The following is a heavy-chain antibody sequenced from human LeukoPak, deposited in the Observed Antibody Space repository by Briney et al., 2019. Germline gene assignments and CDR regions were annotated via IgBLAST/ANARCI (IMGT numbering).Heavy chain of an antibody. V-gene: IGHV1-2*02. CDR3: ARYGDYVRTLDC. J-gene: IGHJ4*02. CDR2: INPNSGGT. D-gene: IGHD4-17*01. Sequence: GASVKVSCKASGYTFNVYYIHWVRQAPGQGLEWMGWINPNSGGTKYAQKFQGRVTMTRDTSISTAYMELSRLRSDDTAVYYCARYGDYVRTLDCWGQGTLVTVSS. CDR1: GYTFNVYY.